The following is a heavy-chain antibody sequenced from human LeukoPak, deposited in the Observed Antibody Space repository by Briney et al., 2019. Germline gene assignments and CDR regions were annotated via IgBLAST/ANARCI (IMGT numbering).Heavy chain of an antibody. CDR3: ARGRYYDFWGGYRHYYYYGMDV. J-gene: IGHJ6*02. Sequence: ASVKVSCKASGYTFTSYDINWVRQATGQGLEWMGWMNPNSGNTGYAQKFQGRVTMTRNTSISTAYMELSSLRSEDTAVYYCARGRYYDFWGGYRHYYYYGMDVWGQGTTVTVSS. CDR2: MNPNSGNT. D-gene: IGHD3-3*01. CDR1: GYTFTSYD. V-gene: IGHV1-8*01.